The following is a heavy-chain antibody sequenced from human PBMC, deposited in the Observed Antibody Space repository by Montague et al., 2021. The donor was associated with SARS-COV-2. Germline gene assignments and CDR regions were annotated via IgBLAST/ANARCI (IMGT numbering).Heavy chain of an antibody. CDR3: AGAFGSSFDF. J-gene: IGHJ4*02. CDR1: FGSVKNYF. CDR2: IFVTGGT. D-gene: IGHD6-13*01. V-gene: IGHV4-4*07. Sequence: SETLSLTCTVSFGSVKNYFWSWIRQPVGKGLEWIGRIFVTGGTKYTPSLKSRVTMSLDTSKNQFSLKLRSVTAADTAIYYCAGAFGSSFDFWGLGILVAVSS.